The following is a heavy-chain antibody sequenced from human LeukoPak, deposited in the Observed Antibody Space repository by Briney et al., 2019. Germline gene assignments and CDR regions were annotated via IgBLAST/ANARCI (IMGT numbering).Heavy chain of an antibody. J-gene: IGHJ5*02. CDR1: GYSFTSYW. CDR2: IYPGDSDT. CDR3: ARSATSLYNWFDP. D-gene: IGHD5-24*01. V-gene: IGHV5-51*01. Sequence: GESLKISCKGSGYSFTSYWIGWVRQMPGKGLEWMGIIYPGDSDTRYSPSFQGQVTISADKSISTAFLQWSSLKASDTAMYYCARSATSLYNWFDPWGQGTLVTVSS.